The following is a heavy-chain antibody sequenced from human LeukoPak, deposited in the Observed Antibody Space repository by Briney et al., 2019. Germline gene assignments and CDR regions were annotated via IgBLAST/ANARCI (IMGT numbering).Heavy chain of an antibody. CDR3: AREGSGSGWWRAFDI. J-gene: IGHJ3*02. Sequence: GASVKVSCKASGGPFSHFAINWVRQAPGQGLEWMGATIPIFSKPNYAQKFQGRLKITADESTNTAYMELNSLKSEDTAVYYCAREGSGSGWWRAFDIWGQGTMVIVSS. CDR2: TIPIFSKP. V-gene: IGHV1-69*13. CDR1: GGPFSHFA. D-gene: IGHD6-19*01.